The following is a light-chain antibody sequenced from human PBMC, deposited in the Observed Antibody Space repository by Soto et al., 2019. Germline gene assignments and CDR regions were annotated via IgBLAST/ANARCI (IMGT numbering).Light chain of an antibody. V-gene: IGKV1-9*01. CDR3: QQFNNYQWT. J-gene: IGKJ1*01. Sequence: DIHLTESPSFLAASVGDRVTFTCRASHGIRSYLAWYQLKPGKAPKLLIYAASDLQIGVPTRFSGSGSGTEFTLTISSLQPEDFATYYCQQFNNYQWTFGQGTKVDIK. CDR2: AAS. CDR1: HGIRSY.